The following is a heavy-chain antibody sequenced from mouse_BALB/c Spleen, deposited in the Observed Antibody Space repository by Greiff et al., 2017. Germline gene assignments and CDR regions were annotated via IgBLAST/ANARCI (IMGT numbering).Heavy chain of an antibody. D-gene: IGHD2-14*01. CDR3: ARYRYDDWYFDV. V-gene: IGHV5-9-1*01. CDR1: GFTFSSYA. CDR2: ISSGGSYT. Sequence: EVMLVESGGGLVKPGGSLKLSCAASGFTFSSYAMSWVRQTPEKRLEWVATISSGGSYTYYPDSVKGRFTISRDNAKNTLYLQMSSLRSEDTAMYYCARYRYDDWYFDVWGAGTTVTVSS. J-gene: IGHJ1*01.